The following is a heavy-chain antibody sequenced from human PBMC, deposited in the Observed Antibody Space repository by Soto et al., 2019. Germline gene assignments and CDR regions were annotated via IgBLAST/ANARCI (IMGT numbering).Heavy chain of an antibody. CDR3: ARHRIEVVWRGFDF. D-gene: IGHD3-10*01. V-gene: IGHV4-39*01. CDR2: SSHTGGT. Sequence: SETLSLTCTVFTYSSSFANSSWSWIRHAAGKGLQWIGSSSHTGGTFYNPSLKGRVVISFDTSKKQSSLQVTSVTAADTAVYSCARHRIEVVWRGFDFWGQGIPVTDYS. CDR1: TYSSSFANSS. J-gene: IGHJ4*02.